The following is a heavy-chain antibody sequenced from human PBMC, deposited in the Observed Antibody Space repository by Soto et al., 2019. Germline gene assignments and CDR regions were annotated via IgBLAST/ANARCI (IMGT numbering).Heavy chain of an antibody. CDR1: GFTFSSYN. D-gene: IGHD2-2*01. CDR2: ISSSSSYI. V-gene: IGHV3-21*03. CDR3: TTLSYLYYDGMDV. Sequence: PGGSLRLSCAASGFTFSSYNMNWVRQAPGKGLEWVSSISSSSSYIYYAATKGRFNISRDDLKNMLYLQMNSLKPDDTAVYYCTTLSYLYYDGMDVWGQGTTVTVSS. J-gene: IGHJ6*02.